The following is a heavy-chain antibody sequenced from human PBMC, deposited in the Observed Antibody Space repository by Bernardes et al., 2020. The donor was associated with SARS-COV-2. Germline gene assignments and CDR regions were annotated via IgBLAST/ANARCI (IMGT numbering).Heavy chain of an antibody. J-gene: IGHJ4*02. D-gene: IGHD3-16*01. Sequence: SETLSRTCIVSGYSIPNGYYWGWIRQPPGKGLEWIGSIYHRGITYYNPSLKSRVTISVDTSKNQFPLNLNSVIAEDTAVYFCGRVVFGGWPIDHWGQGALVTVAS. CDR1: GYSIPNGYY. CDR2: IYHRGIT. V-gene: IGHV4-38-2*02. CDR3: GRVVFGGWPIDH.